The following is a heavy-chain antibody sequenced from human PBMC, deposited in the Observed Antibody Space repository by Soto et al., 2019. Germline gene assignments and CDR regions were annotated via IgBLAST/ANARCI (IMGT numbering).Heavy chain of an antibody. V-gene: IGHV4-34*01. CDR2: INHSGST. Sequence: SETLSLTCAVYGGSFSGYYWSWIRQPPGKGLEWIGEINHSGSTNYNPSLKSRVTISVDTSKNQFSLKLSSVTAADAAVYYCARSRTTVTPSGFHQWGQGTLVTVSS. J-gene: IGHJ1*01. D-gene: IGHD4-17*01. CDR1: GGSFSGYY. CDR3: ARSRTTVTPSGFHQ.